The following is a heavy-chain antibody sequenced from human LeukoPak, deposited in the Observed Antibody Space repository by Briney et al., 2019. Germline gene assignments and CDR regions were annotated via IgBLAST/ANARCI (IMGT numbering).Heavy chain of an antibody. CDR2: ISSSSTTI. D-gene: IGHD3-22*01. CDR1: GFTFSSYS. V-gene: IGHV3-48*01. CDR3: ARGGGYYLPLINY. Sequence: GGSLRLSCAASGFTFSSYSMNWVRQAPGKGLEWVSYISSSSTTIYYADSVKGRFTISRDSAKNSLYLQMNSLRAEDTAVYYCARGGGYYLPLINYWGQGTLVTVSS. J-gene: IGHJ4*02.